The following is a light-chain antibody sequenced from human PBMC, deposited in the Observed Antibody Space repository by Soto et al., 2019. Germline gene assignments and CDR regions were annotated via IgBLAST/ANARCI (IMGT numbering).Light chain of an antibody. Sequence: QSALTQPASVSGSPGQSITIPCTGTSSDVGGYNSVSWYQHHPGKAPKLMISEVTIRPSGISNRFSGSKSGNTASLTISGLQAEDEAVYYCTSYTTTGNPVLFGGGTKLPS. CDR2: EVT. CDR3: TSYTTTGNPVL. V-gene: IGLV2-14*01. CDR1: SSDVGGYNS. J-gene: IGLJ2*01.